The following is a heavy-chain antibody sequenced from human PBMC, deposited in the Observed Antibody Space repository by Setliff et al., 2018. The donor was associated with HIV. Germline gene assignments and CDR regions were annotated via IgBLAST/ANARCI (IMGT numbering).Heavy chain of an antibody. V-gene: IGHV3-30*04. CDR1: GFTFSYFA. D-gene: IGHD5-12*01. J-gene: IGHJ3*02. CDR3: AKGRGYSGYPSSFDM. Sequence: GGSLRLSCAASGFTFSYFAMHWVRQAPGKGLEWVAVISYDGNVKYYADSVKGRFTISRDNSKNTMYLQMNSPRVEDTAVYYCAKGRGYSGYPSSFDMWGQGTMVTVSS. CDR2: ISYDGNVK.